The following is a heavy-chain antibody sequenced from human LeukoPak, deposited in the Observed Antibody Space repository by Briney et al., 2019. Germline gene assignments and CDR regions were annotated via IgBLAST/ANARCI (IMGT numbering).Heavy chain of an antibody. CDR3: AKDLYSSVLRYFDY. J-gene: IGHJ4*02. V-gene: IGHV3-30*02. Sequence: SCKASGGTFSSYGMHWVRQAPGKGLEWVSFIQYDASNKYYADSVKGRFTISRDNSKNTLYLQMSSLRAEDTAVYYCAKDLYSSVLRYFDYWGQGTLVTVSS. D-gene: IGHD6-19*01. CDR1: GGTFSSYG. CDR2: IQYDASNK.